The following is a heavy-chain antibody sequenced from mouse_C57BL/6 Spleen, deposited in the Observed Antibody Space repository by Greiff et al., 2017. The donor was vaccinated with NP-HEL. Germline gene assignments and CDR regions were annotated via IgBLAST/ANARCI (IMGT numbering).Heavy chain of an antibody. CDR3: AKGIYYDYDGDY. Sequence: QVQLQQPGAELVKPGASVKLSCKASGYTFTSYGMHWVKQRPGQGLEWIGMIHPNSGSTNYNEKFKSKATLTVDKSSSTAYMQLSSLTSEDSAVYYCAKGIYYDYDGDYWGQGTTLTVSS. CDR1: GYTFTSYG. V-gene: IGHV1-64*01. J-gene: IGHJ2*01. D-gene: IGHD2-4*01. CDR2: IHPNSGST.